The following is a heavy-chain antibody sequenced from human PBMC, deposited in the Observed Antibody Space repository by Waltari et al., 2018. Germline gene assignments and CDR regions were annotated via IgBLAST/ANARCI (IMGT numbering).Heavy chain of an antibody. V-gene: IGHV4-38-2*02. J-gene: IGHJ5*02. CDR2: IFHSGST. CDR1: GYSISSGFH. D-gene: IGHD3-10*01. CDR3: ARDRGPSRNWFDP. Sequence: QVQLQESGPGLVKPSETLSLTCGVSGYSISSGFHWGWIRQPPGKVLEWIANIFHSGSTYYNPSLKSRVTMSVDTSKNQFSLKLSSVTAADTAVYYCARDRGPSRNWFDPWGQGTLVTVSS.